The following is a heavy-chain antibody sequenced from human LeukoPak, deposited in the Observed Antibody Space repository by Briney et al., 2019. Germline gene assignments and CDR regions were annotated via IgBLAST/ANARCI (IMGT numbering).Heavy chain of an antibody. V-gene: IGHV3-30*04. CDR3: ARDKAEAFDY. J-gene: IGHJ4*02. Sequence: GTSLRLSCSPSGFIFSDYAIHCVRQAPGKGLDWVAVISYGGRDKYFTDSVKGRFTLSRDNSKNTLFLQMNSLRVEDTAVYYCARDKAEAFDYWGEGALVTVSS. CDR1: GFIFSDYA. CDR2: ISYGGRDK.